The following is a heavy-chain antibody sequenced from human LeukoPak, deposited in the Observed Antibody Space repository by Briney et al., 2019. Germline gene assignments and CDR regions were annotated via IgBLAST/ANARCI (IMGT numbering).Heavy chain of an antibody. CDR1: GGSFSGYY. CDR2: IYYSGST. V-gene: IGHV4-34*01. Sequence: PSETLSLTCAVYGGSFSGYYWSWIRQPPGKGLEWIGSIYYSGSTYYNPSLKSRVTISVDTSKNQFSLKLSSVTAADTAVYYCARDQYYYDSSGYLTFDYWGQGTLVTVSS. D-gene: IGHD3-22*01. CDR3: ARDQYYYDSSGYLTFDY. J-gene: IGHJ4*02.